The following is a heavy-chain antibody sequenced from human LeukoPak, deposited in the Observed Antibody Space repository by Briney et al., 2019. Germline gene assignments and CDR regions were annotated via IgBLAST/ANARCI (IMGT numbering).Heavy chain of an antibody. CDR3: ARSFAPYYYGSGSYSLNY. Sequence: SETLSLTCAVYGGSFSGYYWSWIRQPPGKVLEWIGEINHSGSTNYNPSLKSRVTISVDTSKNQFSLKLSSVTAADTAVYYCARSFAPYYYGSGSYSLNYWGQGTLVTVSS. J-gene: IGHJ4*02. CDR2: INHSGST. D-gene: IGHD3-10*01. V-gene: IGHV4-34*01. CDR1: GGSFSGYY.